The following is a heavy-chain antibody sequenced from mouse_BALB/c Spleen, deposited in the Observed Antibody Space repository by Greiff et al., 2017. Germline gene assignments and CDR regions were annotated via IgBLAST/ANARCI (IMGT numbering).Heavy chain of an antibody. CDR2: ISNGGGST. V-gene: IGHV5-12-2*01. CDR1: GFTFSSYT. CDR3: ARHGYGNYDWFAY. D-gene: IGHD2-10*02. Sequence: EVKLMESGGGLVQPGGSLKLSCAASGFTFSSYTMSWVRQTPEKRLEWVAYISNGGGSTYYPDTVKGRFTISRDNAKNTLYLQMSSLKSEDTAMYYCARHGYGNYDWFAYWGQGTLVTVSA. J-gene: IGHJ3*01.